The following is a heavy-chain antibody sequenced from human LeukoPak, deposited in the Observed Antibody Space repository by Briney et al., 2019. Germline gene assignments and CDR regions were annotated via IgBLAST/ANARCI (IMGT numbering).Heavy chain of an antibody. V-gene: IGHV4-39*01. CDR1: GGSVSSSSYY. CDR3: ARHRGGSSPSVFDS. J-gene: IGHJ4*02. CDR2: VYYSGST. D-gene: IGHD2-15*01. Sequence: SETLSLTCTVSGGSVSSSSYYWGWTRQPPGKGLEWIGSVYYSGSTYYNPSLKSRVTISVDTSKNQFSLEMSSVTAADTTLFYCARHRGGSSPSVFDSWGQGTLVTVSS.